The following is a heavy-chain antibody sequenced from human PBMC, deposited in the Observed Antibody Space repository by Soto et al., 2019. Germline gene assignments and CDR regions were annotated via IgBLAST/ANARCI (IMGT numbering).Heavy chain of an antibody. V-gene: IGHV4-30-4*01. J-gene: IGHJ3*02. CDR1: GGSISSGYYY. Sequence: SETLSLTCSVSGGSISSGYYYWSWIRQPPGKGLEWIGYIYYSGSTYYNPSLKSRVTISVDTSKNQFSLKLSSVTAADTAVYYCARERKQSTIFGVVILPRLVIWGQGTMVTVSS. CDR2: IYYSGST. CDR3: ARERKQSTIFGVVILPRLVI. D-gene: IGHD3-3*01.